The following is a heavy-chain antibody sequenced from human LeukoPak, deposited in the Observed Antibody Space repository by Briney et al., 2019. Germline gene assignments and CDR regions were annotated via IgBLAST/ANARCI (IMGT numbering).Heavy chain of an antibody. CDR3: ARNDYGPQTPTDV. CDR2: IYYSGST. V-gene: IGHV4-59*08. D-gene: IGHD4-17*01. Sequence: SETLSLNCTVSGGSISTYYWSWIRQPPGKGLEWIGNIYYSGSTNYNPSLKSRVTISVDTSKNQFSLKLTAVTAADTAVYYCARNDYGPQTPTDVWGQGTTVTVSS. J-gene: IGHJ6*02. CDR1: GGSISTYY.